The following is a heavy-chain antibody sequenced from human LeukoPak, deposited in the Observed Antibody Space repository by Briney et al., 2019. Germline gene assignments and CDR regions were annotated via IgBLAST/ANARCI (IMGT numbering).Heavy chain of an antibody. J-gene: IGHJ4*02. CDR1: GGSIGRSYY. CDR2: IDSGGDT. D-gene: IGHD1-26*01. Sequence: PSESLSPTCTVSGGSIGRSYYWGWIRQPLGKALDWIGSIDSGGDTDHNPSLKSRVTMSVDTSKNHFSLKLSSVTAADTAVYYCARHASGVFDYWGQGTLVTVSS. V-gene: IGHV4-39*01. CDR3: ARHASGVFDY.